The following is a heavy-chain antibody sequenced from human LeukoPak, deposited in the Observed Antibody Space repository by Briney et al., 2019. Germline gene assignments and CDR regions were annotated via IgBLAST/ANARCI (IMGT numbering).Heavy chain of an antibody. D-gene: IGHD2-21*01. V-gene: IGHV3-48*04. CDR2: MSSSMNTI. J-gene: IGHJ6*03. Sequence: SGESLRLSCAASGFTLSAYSINWVRQAPGKGLEWIAYMSSSMNTIYYADAVKGRFTVSRDNANNSVHLQMSSLRAEDTAVYYCATPGVRDYYYYLDVWGTGTTVTVSS. CDR1: GFTLSAYS. CDR3: ATPGVRDYYYYLDV.